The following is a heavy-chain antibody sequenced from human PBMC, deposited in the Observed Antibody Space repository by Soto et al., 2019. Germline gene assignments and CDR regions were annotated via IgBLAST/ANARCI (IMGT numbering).Heavy chain of an antibody. CDR1: GYTVTTHY. Sequence: QVQLVQSGAEVKKPGASVKISCTASGYTVTTHYMHWVRQAPGRGLEWMGAINPGSGAAKYTQTFRARVNMTRDTATIAVYMEMGALRSEDTAVVYCARGGEVGVAGSAAFDMWGQGTVVTVSS. D-gene: IGHD3-3*01. CDR3: ARGGEVGVAGSAAFDM. V-gene: IGHV1-46*01. CDR2: INPGSGAA. J-gene: IGHJ3*02.